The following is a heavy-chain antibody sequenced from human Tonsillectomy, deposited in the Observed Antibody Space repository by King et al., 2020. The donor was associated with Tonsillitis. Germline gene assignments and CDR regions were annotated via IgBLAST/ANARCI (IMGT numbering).Heavy chain of an antibody. CDR1: GASFSSYY. V-gene: IGHV4-34*01. CDR2: INHSGST. Sequence: VQLQQWGAGLLKPSETLSLTCAVYGASFSSYYWTYIRQPPGMGLEWIGEINHSGSTNYNPSLKSRVTISVDTSKNQFSLKLRSVTAADTAVYYCAGTPGNWFDPWGQGTLVTVSS. CDR3: AGTPGNWFDP. D-gene: IGHD1-14*01. J-gene: IGHJ5*02.